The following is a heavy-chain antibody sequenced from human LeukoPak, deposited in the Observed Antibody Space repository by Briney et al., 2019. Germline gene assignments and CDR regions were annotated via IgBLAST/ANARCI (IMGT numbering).Heavy chain of an antibody. J-gene: IGHJ4*02. V-gene: IGHV3-23*01. CDR1: GFTVSSYA. Sequence: GGSLRLSCAASGFTVSSYAMSWVRQAPGKGLEWVSAISGSGGSTYYADSVKGRFTISRDNSKNTLYLQMNSLRAEDTAVYYCAKDKQWLVRAYGYWGQGTLVTVSS. D-gene: IGHD6-19*01. CDR3: AKDKQWLVRAYGY. CDR2: ISGSGGST.